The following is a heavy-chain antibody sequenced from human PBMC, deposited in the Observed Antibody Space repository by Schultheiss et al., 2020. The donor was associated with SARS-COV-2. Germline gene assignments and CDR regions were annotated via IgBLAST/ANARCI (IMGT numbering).Heavy chain of an antibody. CDR2: ISGSGGST. CDR1: GFTFSSYA. J-gene: IGHJ6*03. CDR3: ARVSVVPAAIYYYYYMDV. V-gene: IGHV3-23*01. Sequence: GGSLRLSCSASGFTFSSYAMHWVRQAPGKGLEWVSAISGSGGSTYYADSVKGRFTISRDNSNNTLYLQMNSLRAEDTAVYYCARVSVVPAAIYYYYYMDVWGKGTTVTVSS. D-gene: IGHD2-2*01.